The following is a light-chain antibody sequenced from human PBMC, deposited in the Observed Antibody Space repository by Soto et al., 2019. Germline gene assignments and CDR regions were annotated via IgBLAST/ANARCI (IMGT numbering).Light chain of an antibody. CDR3: QQYGSTPVT. CDR1: QSVTSSY. V-gene: IGKV3-20*01. CDR2: GAG. Sequence: ELVLTQSPGTLSLSPGERATLSCRASQSVTSSYLAWYQQKPGQAPRLLIYGAGSRATGIPDRFSGSGSGTHLIRTISRLEPEDFAVYYCQQYGSTPVTFGQGTKGEI. J-gene: IGKJ1*01.